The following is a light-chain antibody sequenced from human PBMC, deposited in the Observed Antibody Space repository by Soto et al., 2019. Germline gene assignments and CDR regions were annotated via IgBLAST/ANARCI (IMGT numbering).Light chain of an antibody. J-gene: IGKJ5*01. CDR3: QQCYSIPLT. Sequence: DIVMTQSPNSLAVSLGERATINCKSSQSVLYSSNNKNYLAWYQQKPGQPPKLLIYWASTRESGVPDRFSGSGSGTDFTRTISSLQAEDVAVYYCQQCYSIPLTFGQGTRLEIK. CDR2: WAS. V-gene: IGKV4-1*01. CDR1: QSVLYSSNNKNY.